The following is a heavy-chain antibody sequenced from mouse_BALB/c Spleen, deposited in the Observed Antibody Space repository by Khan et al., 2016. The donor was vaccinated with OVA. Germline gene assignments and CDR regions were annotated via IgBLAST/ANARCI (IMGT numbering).Heavy chain of an antibody. V-gene: IGHV1-4*01. CDR3: AREGAYYRSDGWFAY. J-gene: IGHJ3*01. Sequence: QVQLKQSGTELARPGASVKMSCKASGYTFTSYTMHWVKQRPGQGLEWIGYINPSSGYTNYNQKFKDKATLTADTSSITAYMQLSSLTSEDSAIYYCAREGAYYRSDGWFAYWGQGTLVTVSA. D-gene: IGHD2-14*01. CDR1: GYTFTSYT. CDR2: INPSSGYT.